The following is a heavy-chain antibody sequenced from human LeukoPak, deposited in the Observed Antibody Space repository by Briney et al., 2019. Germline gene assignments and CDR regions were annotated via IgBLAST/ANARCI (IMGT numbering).Heavy chain of an antibody. CDR2: VNPNSGDT. D-gene: IGHD6-13*01. CDR1: GYTFTGYY. J-gene: IGHJ5*02. V-gene: IGHV1-2*02. CDR3: ARKEGGQLVNTRRWFDP. Sequence: ASVKVSCKASGYTFTGYYLHWVRQAPGQGLEWMGCVNPNSGDTNYAQKFQGSVTMTRDTSISTVYMELSRLRSDDTAVYYCARKEGGQLVNTRRWFDPWGQGTLVTVSS.